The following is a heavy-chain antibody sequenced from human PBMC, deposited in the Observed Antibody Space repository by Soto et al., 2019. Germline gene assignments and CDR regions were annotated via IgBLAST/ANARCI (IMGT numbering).Heavy chain of an antibody. CDR2: IIPIFGTA. CDR3: ARDQRESWWQQPEGGMDD. Sequence: QVPLVQSGAEVKKPGSSVKVSCKASGGTFSSYAISWVRQAPGQGLEWMGGIIPIFGTANYAQKFQGRLTITADESTSTAYMELSSLRSEDTAVYYCARDQRESWWQQPEGGMDDLGQGTTATASS. V-gene: IGHV1-69*01. CDR1: GGTFSSYA. D-gene: IGHD2-15*01. J-gene: IGHJ6*02.